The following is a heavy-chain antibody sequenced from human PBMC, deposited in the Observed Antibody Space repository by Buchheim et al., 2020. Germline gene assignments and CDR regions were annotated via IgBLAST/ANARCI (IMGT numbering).Heavy chain of an antibody. CDR1: GFTFSSYA. CDR3: AREVFGRVDY. J-gene: IGHJ4*02. Sequence: QVQLVESGGGVVQPGRSLRLSCAASGFTFSSYAIHWVRQAPGKGLEWVAVISYDGSNKYYADFVKGRFTISRDNSKNTLYLQMNSPRAEDTAVYHCAREVFGRVDYWGQGTL. D-gene: IGHD3-3*01. CDR2: ISYDGSNK. V-gene: IGHV3-30-3*01.